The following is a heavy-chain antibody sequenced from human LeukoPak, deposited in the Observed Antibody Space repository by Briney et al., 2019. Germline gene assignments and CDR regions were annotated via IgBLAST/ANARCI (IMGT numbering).Heavy chain of an antibody. D-gene: IGHD2-2*01. CDR1: GFTSSSYG. CDR2: ISGGASVI. Sequence: PGGSLRLSCAASGFTSSSYGMNWVRQAPGKGLEWVSYISGGASVIYYADSVKGRFTISRDNARSSLYLQMNSLRAEDTAVYYCARAYCSGTSCFDSWFDPWGQGTLVTVSS. J-gene: IGHJ5*02. CDR3: ARAYCSGTSCFDSWFDP. V-gene: IGHV3-48*01.